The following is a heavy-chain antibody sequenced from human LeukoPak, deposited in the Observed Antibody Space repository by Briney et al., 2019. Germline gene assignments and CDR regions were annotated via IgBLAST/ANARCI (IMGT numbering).Heavy chain of an antibody. D-gene: IGHD3-10*01. J-gene: IGHJ4*02. V-gene: IGHV4-30-2*01. CDR1: GGSISSGGYS. CDR2: IYHSGST. Sequence: SETLSLTCAVSGGSISSGGYSWSWIRQPPGTGLEWIGYIYHSGSTYYNPSLKSRVTISVDRSKNQCSLKLSSVTAADTAVYYCARAPYGEYYFDYRGQGTLVTVSS. CDR3: ARAPYGEYYFDY.